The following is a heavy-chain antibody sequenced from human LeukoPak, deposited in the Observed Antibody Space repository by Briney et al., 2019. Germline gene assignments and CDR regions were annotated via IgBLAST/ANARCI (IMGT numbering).Heavy chain of an antibody. CDR3: ARDRNSSSWTRRYFDL. V-gene: IGHV4-39*07. CDR2: IYYSGST. D-gene: IGHD6-13*01. Sequence: PSETLSLTCTVSGGSISSSSYYWGWIRQPPGKGLEWIGSIYYSGSTYYNPSLKSRVTISVDTSKNQFSLKLSSVTAADTAVYYCARDRNSSSWTRRYFDLWGRGTLVTVSS. J-gene: IGHJ2*01. CDR1: GGSISSSSYY.